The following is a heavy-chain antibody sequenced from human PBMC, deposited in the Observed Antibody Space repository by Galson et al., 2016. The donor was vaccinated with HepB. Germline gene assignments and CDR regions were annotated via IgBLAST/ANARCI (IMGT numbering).Heavy chain of an antibody. CDR2: ISADGTNT. CDR1: GFNFSNYA. J-gene: IGHJ4*02. Sequence: SLRLSCAVFGFNFSNYAMHWVRQAPGKGLEWVGVISADGTNTHHSASVRGRLSISRANSKNTLYLQMNTLRPDDTGVYFCAGGARGLRYYFDYWGQGVRVTVSS. V-gene: IGHV3-30-3*01. D-gene: IGHD3-10*01. CDR3: AGGARGLRYYFDY.